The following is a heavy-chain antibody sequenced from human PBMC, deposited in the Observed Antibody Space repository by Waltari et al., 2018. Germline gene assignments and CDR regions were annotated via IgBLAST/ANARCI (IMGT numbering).Heavy chain of an antibody. D-gene: IGHD1-7*01. J-gene: IGHJ2*01. Sequence: QVQLQESGPGLVKPSETLSLTCTVPGASINSYYWSGIRPPAGKGLEWIGRMFASGGTNYNPALNGRVTMSLDTSKNQVSLTLTSVTAADTAVYYCARDFSGNLLVFFDLWGRGTLVTVAS. CDR3: ARDFSGNLLVFFDL. V-gene: IGHV4-4*07. CDR1: GASINSYY. CDR2: MFASGGT.